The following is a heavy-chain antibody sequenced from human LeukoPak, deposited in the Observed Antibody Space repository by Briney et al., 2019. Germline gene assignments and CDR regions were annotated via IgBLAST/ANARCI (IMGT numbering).Heavy chain of an antibody. CDR3: ARVRYGSSSSGFDY. J-gene: IGHJ4*02. D-gene: IGHD6-6*01. CDR2: INWNGGST. Sequence: GGSLRLSCAASGFTFDDYGMTWVRQAPGKGLEWVSGINWNGGSTGYADSVKGRFTISRDNAKNSLYLQMNSLRAEDTALYYCARVRYGSSSSGFDYWGQGTLVTVSS. V-gene: IGHV3-20*04. CDR1: GFTFDDYG.